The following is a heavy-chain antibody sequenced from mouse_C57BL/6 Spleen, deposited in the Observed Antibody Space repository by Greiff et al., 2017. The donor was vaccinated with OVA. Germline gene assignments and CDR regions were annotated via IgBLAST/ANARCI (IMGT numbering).Heavy chain of an antibody. CDR1: GYTFTSYG. Sequence: QVQLQQSGAELARPGASVKLSCKASGYTFTSYGISWVKQRTGQGLEWIGEIYPRSGNTYYNEKFKGKATLTADKSSSTAYMVLSSLTSEDYAVNYCARRSYYDYDETYWGQGTLVTVSA. V-gene: IGHV1-81*01. D-gene: IGHD2-4*01. J-gene: IGHJ3*01. CDR2: IYPRSGNT. CDR3: ARRSYYDYDETY.